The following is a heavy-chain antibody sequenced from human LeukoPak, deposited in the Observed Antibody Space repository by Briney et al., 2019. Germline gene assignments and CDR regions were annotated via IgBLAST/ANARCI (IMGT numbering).Heavy chain of an antibody. V-gene: IGHV4-34*01. J-gene: IGHJ4*02. CDR3: ARMVYCSGGSCYKTPVFDY. Sequence: SETLSLTCAVYGGSFSGYYWSWIRQPPGKGLEWIGEINHSGSTNYNPSLKSRVTISVDTSKNQFSLKLSSVTAADTAVYYCARMVYCSGGSCYKTPVFDYWGQGTLVTVSS. D-gene: IGHD2-15*01. CDR2: INHSGST. CDR1: GGSFSGYY.